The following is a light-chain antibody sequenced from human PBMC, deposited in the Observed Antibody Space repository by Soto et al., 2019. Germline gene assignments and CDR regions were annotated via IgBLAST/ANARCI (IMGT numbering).Light chain of an antibody. V-gene: IGKV1-5*01. Sequence: DIQMTQSPSTLSASVGDRVTITCRASQSISSWLAWYQQKPGKAPKLLIYGTSNLISGVPSRFSGSGSGTEFTLTISSLQPDDFATYFCQQYNGYSVTFGQGTKVDIK. CDR3: QQYNGYSVT. CDR1: QSISSW. CDR2: GTS. J-gene: IGKJ1*01.